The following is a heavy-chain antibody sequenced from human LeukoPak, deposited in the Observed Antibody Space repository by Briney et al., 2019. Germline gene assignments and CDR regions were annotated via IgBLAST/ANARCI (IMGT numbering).Heavy chain of an antibody. Sequence: SQTLSLTCAVSGGSISSGGYSWSWIRQPPGKGLEWIGYIYHSGSTYYNPSLKSRVTISVDRSKNQFSLKLSSVTAADTAVYSCARGQLDYYGSGSDNWFDPWGQGTLVTVSS. J-gene: IGHJ5*02. CDR3: ARGQLDYYGSGSDNWFDP. CDR2: IYHSGST. CDR1: GGSISSGGYS. D-gene: IGHD3-10*01. V-gene: IGHV4-30-2*01.